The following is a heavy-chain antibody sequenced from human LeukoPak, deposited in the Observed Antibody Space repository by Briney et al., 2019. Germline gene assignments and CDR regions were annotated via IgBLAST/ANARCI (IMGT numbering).Heavy chain of an antibody. CDR2: MNPNSGNT. CDR1: GYTFTSYD. CDR3: ARALMKQLAPVY. V-gene: IGHV1-8*01. D-gene: IGHD6-13*01. J-gene: IGHJ4*02. Sequence: ASVKASCKASGYTFTSYDINWVRPATGQGLEWMGWMNPNSGNTGYAQKFQGRVTMTRNTSISTAYMELSSLRSEDTAVYYCARALMKQLAPVYWGQGTLVTVSS.